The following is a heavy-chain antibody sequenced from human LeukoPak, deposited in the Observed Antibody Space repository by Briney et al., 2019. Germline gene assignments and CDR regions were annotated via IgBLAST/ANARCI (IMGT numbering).Heavy chain of an antibody. CDR3: ARVTGWLHFGSWFDP. CDR2: IYYSGST. V-gene: IGHV4-39*01. CDR1: GGSISSSSYY. D-gene: IGHD5-24*01. Sequence: SETLSLTCTVSGGSISSSSYYWGWIRQPPGKGLEWMGSIYYSGSTYYNPSLKSRVTISVDTSKNQFSLKLSSVTAADTAVYYCARVTGWLHFGSWFDPWGQGTLVTVSS. J-gene: IGHJ5*02.